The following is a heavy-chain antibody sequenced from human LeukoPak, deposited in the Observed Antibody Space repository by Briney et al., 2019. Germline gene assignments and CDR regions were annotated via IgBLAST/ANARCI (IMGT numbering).Heavy chain of an antibody. CDR2: IKQDGSEK. D-gene: IGHD2-2*01. CDR1: GFTFSRFW. Sequence: GGSLRLSCAASGFTFSRFWMSWVRQAPGKGLEWVANIKQDGSEKYYVDSVKGRFTISRDSAKNSLHLQMNSLRAEDTAMYYCASASPAGDYWGQGTLVTVSS. J-gene: IGHJ4*02. CDR3: ASASPAGDY. V-gene: IGHV3-7*01.